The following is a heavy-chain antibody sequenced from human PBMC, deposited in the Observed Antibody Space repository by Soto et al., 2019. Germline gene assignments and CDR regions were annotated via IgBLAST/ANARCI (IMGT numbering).Heavy chain of an antibody. J-gene: IGHJ4*02. D-gene: IGHD2-2*02. V-gene: IGHV3-74*01. Sequence: EVQLVESGGGLVQPGGSLRLSCAASGFTLSSYWMHWARQAPGKGLVWVSRISRDGSNTNYADSVKGRFTISRDNAKNTLHLQMNSLRAEDTAVYYCARVHYCSSSSCYSYFDNWGQGTLVTVSS. CDR3: ARVHYCSSSSCYSYFDN. CDR1: GFTLSSYW. CDR2: ISRDGSNT.